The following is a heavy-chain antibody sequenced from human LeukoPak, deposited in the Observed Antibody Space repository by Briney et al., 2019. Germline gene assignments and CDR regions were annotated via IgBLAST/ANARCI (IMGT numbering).Heavy chain of an antibody. Sequence: GASVKVSCKASGYTFTGYYMQWVRQAPGQGLEWMGRINPNSGGTNYAQKFQGRVTMTRDTSISTACMELSRLRSDDTAVYYCARSSRGYSYGYSVYWFDPWGQGTLVTVSS. J-gene: IGHJ5*02. CDR2: INPNSGGT. CDR3: ARSSRGYSYGYSVYWFDP. D-gene: IGHD5-18*01. CDR1: GYTFTGYY. V-gene: IGHV1-2*06.